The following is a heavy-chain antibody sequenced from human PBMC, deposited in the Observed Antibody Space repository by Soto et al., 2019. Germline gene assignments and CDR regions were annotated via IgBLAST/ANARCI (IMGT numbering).Heavy chain of an antibody. CDR1: GFTFSSYA. Sequence: GGSLRLSCAASGFTFSSYAMTWVRQAPGKGLAWVSTISGSGAGAYYADSVKGRFTISRDNSNNTLYLQMNSLRAEDTAVYYCAKVVSITMLPGASDMCHQGTMVTVSS. CDR3: AKVVSITMLPGASDM. J-gene: IGHJ3*02. CDR2: ISGSGAGA. D-gene: IGHD3-10*01. V-gene: IGHV3-23*01.